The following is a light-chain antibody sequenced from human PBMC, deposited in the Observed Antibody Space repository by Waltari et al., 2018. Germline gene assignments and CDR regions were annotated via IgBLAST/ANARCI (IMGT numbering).Light chain of an antibody. Sequence: QSALTQPASVSGSPGQSITISCTGTSSDVGNYKRVSWYQQHPGHAPKLMIYAVSKRPSGVSCRFSGSKSGDMASLTISGLQPEDEAEYFCSSYAGSSKGVFGGGTKVTVL. CDR1: SSDVGNYKR. CDR3: SSYAGSSKGV. CDR2: AVS. J-gene: IGLJ2*01. V-gene: IGLV2-23*02.